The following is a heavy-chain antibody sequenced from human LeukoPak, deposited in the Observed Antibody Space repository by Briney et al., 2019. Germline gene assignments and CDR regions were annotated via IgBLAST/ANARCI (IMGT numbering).Heavy chain of an antibody. V-gene: IGHV1-8*01. D-gene: IGHD3-16*02. Sequence: ASVKVSCKASAHTFISHAIIWVRQAPGQGLEWIGWMNPNTGNTGYAQSFQGRVTMTRDTSISTAHMELSSLRPEDTAVYYCAITASNLSYLEKWGQGTLVTVSS. CDR3: AITASNLSYLEK. CDR2: MNPNTGNT. CDR1: AHTFISHA. J-gene: IGHJ4*02.